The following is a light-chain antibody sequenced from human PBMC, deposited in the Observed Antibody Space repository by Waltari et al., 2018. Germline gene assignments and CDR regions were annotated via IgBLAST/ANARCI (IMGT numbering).Light chain of an antibody. CDR1: QSLVYSYGYNY. Sequence: VLTQSPLSLAVPPGEPASISCRSSQSLVYSYGYNYLDWYQQKPGQSPQLLIYLGSRRVSGVPARFSGSGSGTDFTLKISRVEAEDIGVYYCMQGQQTFPTFGQGTKVEIK. J-gene: IGKJ1*01. CDR2: LGS. V-gene: IGKV2-28*01. CDR3: MQGQQTFPT.